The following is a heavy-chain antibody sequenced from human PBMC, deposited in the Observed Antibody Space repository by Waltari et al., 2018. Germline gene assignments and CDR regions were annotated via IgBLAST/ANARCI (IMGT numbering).Heavy chain of an antibody. CDR1: GFTFSSYA. J-gene: IGHJ4*02. Sequence: EVQLLESGGGLVQPGGSLRLSCAASGFTFSSYAMSWVRQAPGKGLVWVSAISGSGGSTYYADSVKGRFTISRDNSKNTLFLQMNSLRAEDTAVYYCAKASSYGDYGGDFDYWGQGTLVTVSS. CDR3: AKASSYGDYGGDFDY. V-gene: IGHV3-23*01. CDR2: ISGSGGST. D-gene: IGHD4-17*01.